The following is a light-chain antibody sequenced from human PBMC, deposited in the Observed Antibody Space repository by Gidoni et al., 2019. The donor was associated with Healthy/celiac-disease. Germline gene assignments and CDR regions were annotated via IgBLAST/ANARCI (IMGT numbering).Light chain of an antibody. J-gene: IGKJ2*01. CDR1: QSVLYSSNNKNY. CDR2: WAS. V-gene: IGKV4-1*01. Sequence: IVMTHPPDPLAVSLGERATTNCKSSQSVLYSSNNKNYLAWYQQKPGQPPKLLIYWASTRESGVPDRFSGSGSGTDFTLTISSLQAEDVAVYYCQQYYSTPYTFGQGTKLEIK. CDR3: QQYYSTPYT.